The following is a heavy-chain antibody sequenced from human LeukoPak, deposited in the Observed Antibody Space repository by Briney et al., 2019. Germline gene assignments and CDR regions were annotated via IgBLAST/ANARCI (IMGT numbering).Heavy chain of an antibody. CDR3: ARGYLIGHYGGPYYFDY. J-gene: IGHJ4*02. D-gene: IGHD4-23*01. V-gene: IGHV3-53*01. CDR2: IYSGGST. Sequence: PGGSLRLSCAASGFTVSSNYMSWVRQAPGKGLEWVSVIYSGGSTYYADSVKGRFTISRDNSKNTLYLQMNSLRAEDTAVYYCARGYLIGHYGGPYYFDYWGQGTLVIVSS. CDR1: GFTVSSNY.